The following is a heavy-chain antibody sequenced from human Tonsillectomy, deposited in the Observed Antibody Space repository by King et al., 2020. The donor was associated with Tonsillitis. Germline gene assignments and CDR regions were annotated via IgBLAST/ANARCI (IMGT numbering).Heavy chain of an antibody. V-gene: IGHV3-23*04. J-gene: IGHJ3*02. Sequence: VQLVESGGGLVQPGGSLRLSCAASGFTFSSYAMSWVRQAPGKGLEWVSAISGRGGRTDYADSVKGRFTISRDNSKNTLYLQMKSLRAEDTAVYYCAKDDFVWGSENAFDIWGQGTMVTVSS. CDR1: GFTFSSYA. CDR3: AKDDFVWGSENAFDI. CDR2: ISGRGGRT. D-gene: IGHD3-16*01.